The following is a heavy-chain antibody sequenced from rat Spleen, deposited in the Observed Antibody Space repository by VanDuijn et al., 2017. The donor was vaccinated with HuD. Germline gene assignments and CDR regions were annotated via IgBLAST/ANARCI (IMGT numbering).Heavy chain of an antibody. CDR3: ARQGLTGSPHWYFDF. J-gene: IGHJ1*01. Sequence: EVQLVESGGGLVQPGRSLKLSCAASGFTFSNYDMAWVRQAPTKGLEWVASISPSGGNTYYRDSVKGRFTISRDNAKSTLYLQMDSLRSEDTATYYCARQGLTGSPHWYFDFWGPGTMVTVSS. CDR2: ISPSGGNT. V-gene: IGHV5-25*01. D-gene: IGHD5-1*01. CDR1: GFTFSNYD.